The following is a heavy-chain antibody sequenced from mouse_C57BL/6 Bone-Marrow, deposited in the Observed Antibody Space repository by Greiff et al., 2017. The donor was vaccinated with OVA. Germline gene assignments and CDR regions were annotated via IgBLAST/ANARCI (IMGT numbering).Heavy chain of an antibody. CDR2: IYPRSGNN. J-gene: IGHJ4*01. CDR1: GYTFTSYG. Sequence: VQLQQSGAELARPGASVKLSCKASGYTFTSYGISWVKQRTGQGLEWIGEIYPRSGNNYYNEKFKGTDTLTAEKSPSTAYTALRSLTSEDSAVYFGAKGLQRYYAVDYWGQGTSVTGSS. D-gene: IGHD3-3*01. V-gene: IGHV1-81*01. CDR3: AKGLQRYYAVDY.